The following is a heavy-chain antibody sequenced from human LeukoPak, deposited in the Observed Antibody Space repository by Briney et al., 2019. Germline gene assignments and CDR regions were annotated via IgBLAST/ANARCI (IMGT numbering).Heavy chain of an antibody. D-gene: IGHD5-18*01. V-gene: IGHV3-7*01. CDR1: GLTFSSYW. CDR2: IKQDGSEK. Sequence: PGGSLRLSCAASGLTFSSYWMSWFRQAPGKGLKWVANIKQDGSEKYYVDSVKGRFTISRDNAKNSLYLQMNSLRAEDTAVYYCARDTAMGQFDYWGQGTLVTVSS. J-gene: IGHJ4*02. CDR3: ARDTAMGQFDY.